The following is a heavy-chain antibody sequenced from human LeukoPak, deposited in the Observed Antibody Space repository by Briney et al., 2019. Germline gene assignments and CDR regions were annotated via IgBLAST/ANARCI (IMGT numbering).Heavy chain of an antibody. CDR3: AKAGSSSWDAFDY. D-gene: IGHD6-13*01. J-gene: IGHJ4*02. CDR1: GFTFSSYG. Sequence: GGSLRLSCAASGFTFSSYGMHWVRQAPGKGLEWVAFIRYDGSNKYYADSVKGRFTISRDNSKNTLYLQMNSLRAEDTAVHYCAKAGSSSWDAFDYWGQGTLVTVSS. V-gene: IGHV3-30*02. CDR2: IRYDGSNK.